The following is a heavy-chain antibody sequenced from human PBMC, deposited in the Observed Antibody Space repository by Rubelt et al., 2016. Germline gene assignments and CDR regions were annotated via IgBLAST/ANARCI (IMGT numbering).Heavy chain of an antibody. CDR1: GFSLSTSGMC. V-gene: IGHV2-70*15. Sequence: QVTLRESGPALVKPTQTLTLTCTFSGFSLSTSGMCVSWIRQPPGKALEWLARIDWDDDKYYSTSLKTRLTISKDPLKNQVVLTMTNMDPVDTATYYCARILLPDYYDSSGGMDVWGQGTTVTVSS. CDR2: IDWDDDK. D-gene: IGHD3-22*01. CDR3: ARILLPDYYDSSGGMDV. J-gene: IGHJ6*02.